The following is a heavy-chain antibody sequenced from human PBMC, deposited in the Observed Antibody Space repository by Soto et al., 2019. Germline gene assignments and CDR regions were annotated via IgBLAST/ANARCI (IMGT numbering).Heavy chain of an antibody. CDR2: IIPICGTG. D-gene: IGHD6-13*01. CDR3: ARGGWVAAAYFDY. Sequence: ASVKVSCKASGGTFSXXXIXWVRRXPGQELKWMGGIIPICGTGTYAQKFQGRVTMTADESTSTAYMELRSLRSDDAAVYYCARGGWVAAAYFDYWGQGTLVTVSS. J-gene: IGHJ4*02. V-gene: IGHV1-69*13. CDR1: GGTFSXXX.